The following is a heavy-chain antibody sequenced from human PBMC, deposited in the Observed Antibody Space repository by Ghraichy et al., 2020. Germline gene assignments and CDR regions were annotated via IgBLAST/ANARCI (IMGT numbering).Heavy chain of an antibody. J-gene: IGHJ3*02. CDR3: ARDEDGYNYGDAFDI. Sequence: GESLRLSCAASGFTFSSYWMSWVRQAPGKGLEWVANIKQDGSEKYYVDSVKGRFTISRDNAKNSLYLQMNSLRAEDTAVYYCARDEDGYNYGDAFDIWGQGTMVTVSS. CDR1: GFTFSSYW. CDR2: IKQDGSEK. V-gene: IGHV3-7*01. D-gene: IGHD5-24*01.